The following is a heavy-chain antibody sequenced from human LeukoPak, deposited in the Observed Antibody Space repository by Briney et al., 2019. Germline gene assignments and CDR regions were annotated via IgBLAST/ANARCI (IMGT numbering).Heavy chain of an antibody. CDR2: VSSSGSA. Sequence: SETLSLTCTVSGVSIARHSWTWVRQPAGKGLEWIGRVSSSGSADYNPSVKSRVTMSVDTSKNQFSLKLTSVTAADTAAYFCARDDYEDLTRGLDYWGQGILVTVSS. CDR3: ARDDYEDLTRGLDY. CDR1: GVSIARHS. D-gene: IGHD4-17*01. V-gene: IGHV4-4*07. J-gene: IGHJ4*02.